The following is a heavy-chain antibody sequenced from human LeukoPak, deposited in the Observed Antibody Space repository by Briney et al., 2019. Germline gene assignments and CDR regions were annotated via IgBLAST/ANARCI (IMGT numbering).Heavy chain of an antibody. CDR2: IYYSGST. D-gene: IGHD3-16*02. CDR1: GGSISSYY. Sequence: PSETLSLTCNVSGGSISSYYWSWIRQPPGKGLEWIGYIYYSGSTNYNPSLKSRVTISVDTSKNQFSLKLSSVTAADTAVYYCARGVEIMITFGGVIVREIFDPWGQGTLVTVSS. V-gene: IGHV4-59*01. J-gene: IGHJ5*02. CDR3: ARGVEIMITFGGVIVREIFDP.